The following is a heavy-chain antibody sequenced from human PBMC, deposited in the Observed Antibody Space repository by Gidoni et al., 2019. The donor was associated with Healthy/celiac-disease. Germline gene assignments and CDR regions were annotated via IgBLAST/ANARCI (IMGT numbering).Heavy chain of an antibody. CDR1: GFTFRSYA. Sequence: QVQLVESGGGVVQPGRSLRLSCAASGFTFRSYAMHWVRQAPGKGLEWVAVISYDGSNKYYADSVKGRFTISRDNSKNTLYLQMNSLRAEDTAVYYCARGPRGIVGAIDDAFDIWGQGTMVTVSS. J-gene: IGHJ3*02. D-gene: IGHD1-26*01. CDR3: ARGPRGIVGAIDDAFDI. CDR2: ISYDGSNK. V-gene: IGHV3-30-3*01.